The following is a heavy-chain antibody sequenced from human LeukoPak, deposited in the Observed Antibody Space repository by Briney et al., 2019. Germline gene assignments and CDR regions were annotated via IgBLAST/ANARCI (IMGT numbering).Heavy chain of an antibody. CDR3: ARAFVVVPAAILGVFYYYYMDV. V-gene: IGHV1-8*01. J-gene: IGHJ6*03. D-gene: IGHD2-2*01. CDR2: MNPNSGNT. Sequence: ASVKVSCKASGYTFTSYDINWVRQATGQGLEWMGWMNPNSGNTGYAQKFQGRVTMTRNTSISTAYMELSSLRSEDTAVYYCARAFVVVPAAILGVFYYYYMDVWGKGPRSPSP. CDR1: GYTFTSYD.